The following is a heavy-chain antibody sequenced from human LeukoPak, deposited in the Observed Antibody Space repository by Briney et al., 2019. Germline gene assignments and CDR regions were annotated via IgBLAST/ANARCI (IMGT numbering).Heavy chain of an antibody. CDR3: ARGDSSSSDY. V-gene: IGHV4-38-2*02. Sequence: SETLSLTCTVSGYSISSGYYWGWIRQPPGKGLEWIGSIYHSGSTYYNPSLKSRVTISVDTSKNQFSLKLSFVTAADTAVYYCARGDSSSSDYWGQGTLVTVSS. D-gene: IGHD6-6*01. J-gene: IGHJ4*02. CDR1: GYSISSGYY. CDR2: IYHSGST.